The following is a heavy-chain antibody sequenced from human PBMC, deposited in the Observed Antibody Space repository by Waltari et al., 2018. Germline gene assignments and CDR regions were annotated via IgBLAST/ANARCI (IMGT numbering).Heavy chain of an antibody. J-gene: IGHJ6*02. CDR2: INPSGGST. D-gene: IGHD2-21*01. Sequence: QVQLVQSGAEVKKPGASVKISCKTSEYTFTSSYIHWVRQAPGQGLEWMGIINPSGGSTIYARKFQGRVTMTRDTSTSTVYMELSSLRSEDTAVYYCARDTGALWMDVWGQGTTVTVSS. CDR3: ARDTGALWMDV. CDR1: EYTFTSSY. V-gene: IGHV1-46*01.